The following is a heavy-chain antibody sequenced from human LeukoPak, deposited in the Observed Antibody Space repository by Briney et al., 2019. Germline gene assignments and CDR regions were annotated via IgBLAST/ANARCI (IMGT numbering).Heavy chain of an antibody. CDR2: IYPGDSDT. D-gene: IGHD2-15*01. Sequence: GESLKISCKGSGYSFTSYWIGWVRQMPGKGLEWMGIIYPGDSDTRYSPSFQGQVTISADKSISTAYLQWSSLKASDTAMYYCARPFCSGGSCYSGYMDVWGKGTTVTGSS. J-gene: IGHJ6*03. CDR3: ARPFCSGGSCYSGYMDV. V-gene: IGHV5-51*01. CDR1: GYSFTSYW.